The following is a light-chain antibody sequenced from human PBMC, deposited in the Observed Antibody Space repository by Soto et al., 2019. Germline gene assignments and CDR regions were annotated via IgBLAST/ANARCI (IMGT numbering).Light chain of an antibody. Sequence: IQLTQSPSSLSASLVDRVTITCRASQGISSYLAWYQQKPGKAPKLLIYAASTLQSGVPSRFSGSGSGTEFTLTIGGLQPDDFATYYCQQFNSCPITFGQGTRLEIK. J-gene: IGKJ5*01. V-gene: IGKV1-9*01. CDR1: QGISSY. CDR3: QQFNSCPIT. CDR2: AAS.